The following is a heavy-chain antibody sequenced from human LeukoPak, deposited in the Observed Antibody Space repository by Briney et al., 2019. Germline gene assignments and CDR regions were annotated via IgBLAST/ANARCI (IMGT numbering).Heavy chain of an antibody. Sequence: PSETLSLTCTVSGGSISSYYWSWIRQPAGKGLEWIGRIYTSGSTNYNPSLTSRVTMSVDTSKNQFSLKLSSVTAADTAVYYCARGSSDSSGYYYLYFDYWGQGTLVTVSS. CDR3: ARGSSDSSGYYYLYFDY. V-gene: IGHV4-4*07. CDR2: IYTSGST. J-gene: IGHJ4*02. CDR1: GGSISSYY. D-gene: IGHD3-22*01.